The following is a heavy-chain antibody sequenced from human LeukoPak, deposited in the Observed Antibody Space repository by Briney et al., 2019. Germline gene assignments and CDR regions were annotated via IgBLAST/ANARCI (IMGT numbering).Heavy chain of an antibody. CDR3: ARLVSGWYSDY. D-gene: IGHD6-19*01. V-gene: IGHV5-51*01. J-gene: IGHJ4*02. Sequence: GPPLKISCKGSGSRFTNYWIGWVRQMPGKGLEWMGIIYPGDSDTRYSPSFQGEVTISADKSISTAYLQWSSLKASDTAMYYCARLVSGWYSDYWGQGTLVTVSS. CDR2: IYPGDSDT. CDR1: GSRFTNYW.